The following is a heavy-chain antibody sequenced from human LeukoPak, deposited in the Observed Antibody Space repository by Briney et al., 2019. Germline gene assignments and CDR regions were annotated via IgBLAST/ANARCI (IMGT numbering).Heavy chain of an antibody. Sequence: GGSLRLSCAASGFTFSSYSMNWVRQAPGKGLEWVSSISSSSSYIYYADSVKGRFTISRDNAKNSLYLQMNSLRAEGTAVYYCAREYPNYYGSGSYYETFDYWGQGTLVTVSS. CDR2: ISSSSSYI. V-gene: IGHV3-21*01. CDR1: GFTFSSYS. CDR3: AREYPNYYGSGSYYETFDY. D-gene: IGHD3-10*01. J-gene: IGHJ4*02.